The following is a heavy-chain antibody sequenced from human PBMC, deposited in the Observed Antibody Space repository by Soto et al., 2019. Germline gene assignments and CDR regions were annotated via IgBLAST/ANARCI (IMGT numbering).Heavy chain of an antibody. V-gene: IGHV2-5*02. CDR3: AHSLGEDWFDP. J-gene: IGHJ5*02. CDR2: IYWDDDK. Sequence: QITLKESGPTLVKSTQTLTLTCTFSGFSLTTSGVGVGWIRQPPGKALEWLALIYWDDDKRYSPSLKSRLTXXXDTSXNXVXLXXXXXXXVDTATYXXAHSLGEDWFDPWGQGTLVTVSS. CDR1: GFSLTTSGVG. D-gene: IGHD3-16*01.